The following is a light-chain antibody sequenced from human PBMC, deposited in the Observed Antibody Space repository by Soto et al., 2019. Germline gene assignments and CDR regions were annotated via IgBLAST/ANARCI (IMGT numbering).Light chain of an antibody. CDR2: GAS. CDR1: QSVSSSY. CDR3: QQFGSSSWT. Sequence: ESVLTQSPGTLSLSPGEKATLSCRASQSVSSSYLAWYQQKPDQAPRLLIYGASSRATGIPDRFSGSGSGTDFTLTVSRLEPEDFAVYYCQQFGSSSWTFGPGTKVEIK. J-gene: IGKJ1*01. V-gene: IGKV3-20*01.